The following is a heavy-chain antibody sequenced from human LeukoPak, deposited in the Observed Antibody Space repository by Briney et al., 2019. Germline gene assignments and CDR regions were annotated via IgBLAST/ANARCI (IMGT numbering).Heavy chain of an antibody. CDR1: GFTFTNHW. CDR2: IKEDGSEK. J-gene: IGHJ5*02. D-gene: IGHD3-3*02. Sequence: TGESLRLSCAASGFTFTNHWMSWVRQAPGKGLEWVANIKEDGSEKYYVDSVKGQFTVSRDNVKNSLFLQMNSLRVDDTAVYYCAKSGSSVFWSWGQGTLVTVSS. V-gene: IGHV3-7*03. CDR3: AKSGSSVFWS.